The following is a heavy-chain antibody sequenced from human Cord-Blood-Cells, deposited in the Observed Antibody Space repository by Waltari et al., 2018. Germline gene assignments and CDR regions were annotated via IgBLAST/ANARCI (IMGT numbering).Heavy chain of an antibody. CDR3: ARSGYCSSTSCYSDY. CDR1: GYTFTGYY. CDR2: INPNSGGT. V-gene: IGHV1-2*04. Sequence: QVQLVQSGAEVKKPGASVKVSCKASGYTFTGYYMHWVRQAPGQGLEWMGWINPNSGGTNYAQKFQGWVTRTRDTSISTAYMELSRLRSDDTAVYYCARSGYCSSTSCYSDYWGQGTLVTVSS. D-gene: IGHD2-2*01. J-gene: IGHJ4*02.